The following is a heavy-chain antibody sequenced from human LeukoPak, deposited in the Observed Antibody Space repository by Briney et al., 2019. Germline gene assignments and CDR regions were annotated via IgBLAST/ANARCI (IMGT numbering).Heavy chain of an antibody. CDR3: ARSYGSGSSLIYYYYMDV. J-gene: IGHJ6*03. CDR2: INPSGGST. CDR1: GYTFTSYY. D-gene: IGHD3-10*01. Sequence: VASVKVSCKASGYTFTSYYMHWVRQAPGQGLEWMGIINPSGGSTSYAQKFQGRVTMTRDMSTSTVYMELSSMRSEDTAVYYCARSYGSGSSLIYYYYMDVWGKGTTVTVSS. V-gene: IGHV1-46*01.